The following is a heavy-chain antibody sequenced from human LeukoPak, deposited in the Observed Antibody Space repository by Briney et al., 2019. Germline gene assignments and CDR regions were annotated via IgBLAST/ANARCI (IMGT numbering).Heavy chain of an antibody. Sequence: GAPVKVSCKASGYTFTGSYMHWVRQAPGQGLEWMGWINPNSGGTNYAQKFQGRVTMTRDTSISTAYMELSSLRSEDTAVYYCARKVPNDSSGYYYRGQFDPWGQGTLVTVSS. CDR1: GYTFTGSY. J-gene: IGHJ5*02. CDR3: ARKVPNDSSGYYYRGQFDP. CDR2: INPNSGGT. D-gene: IGHD3-22*01. V-gene: IGHV1-2*02.